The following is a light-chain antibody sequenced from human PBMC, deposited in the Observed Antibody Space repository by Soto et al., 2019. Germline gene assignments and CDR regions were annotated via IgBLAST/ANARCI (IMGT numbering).Light chain of an antibody. J-gene: IGLJ3*02. V-gene: IGLV2-23*01. CDR3: CSYARGSTLV. Sequence: QSALTQPASVSGSPGQSITISCTGTSSDVGSYNLVSWYQQHPGKAPKLMIYEDSKRPSGVSNRFFCSKSGNTASLTISGLQADDEADYFCCSYARGSTLVFGGGTKLTVL. CDR1: SSDVGSYNL. CDR2: EDS.